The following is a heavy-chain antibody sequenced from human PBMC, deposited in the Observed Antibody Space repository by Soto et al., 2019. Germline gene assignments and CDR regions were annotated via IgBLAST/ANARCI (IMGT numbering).Heavy chain of an antibody. CDR3: AHETYYYDSSAYLSGYFDY. V-gene: IGHV2-5*02. CDR1: GFSLSTSGVT. Sequence: QITLKESGPTLVKPTQTLTLTCTFSGFSLSTSGVTVGWIRQPPGKALEWLALIYWDDDKRYSPSLRSRLTIPKDTSKNQVVLTMTNMDPVDTATYYCAHETYYYDSSAYLSGYFDYWGQGTLVTVSS. CDR2: IYWDDDK. J-gene: IGHJ4*02. D-gene: IGHD3-22*01.